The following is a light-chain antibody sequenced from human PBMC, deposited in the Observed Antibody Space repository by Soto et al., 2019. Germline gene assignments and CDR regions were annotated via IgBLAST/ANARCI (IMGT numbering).Light chain of an antibody. V-gene: IGKV3-15*01. CDR3: QQYKDWPTT. Sequence: EIVMTQSPATLSLSPGERATLSCTASQTIDNTLAWYQRKPGQAPRLLVYGASTRATGIPARFSGSGAGTDSTLTITSLQSEDFGVYFCQQYKDWPTTFGQGTKVDIK. CDR2: GAS. CDR1: QTIDNT. J-gene: IGKJ1*01.